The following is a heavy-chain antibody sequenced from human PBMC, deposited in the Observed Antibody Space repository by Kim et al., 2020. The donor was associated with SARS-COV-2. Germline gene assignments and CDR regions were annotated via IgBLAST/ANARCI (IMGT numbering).Heavy chain of an antibody. D-gene: IGHD1-1*01. Sequence: GGSLRLSCAASGFTVSSNYMSWVRQAPGKGPEWVSVIYSGGSTYYADSVKGRFTISRHNSKNTLYLQMNSLRAEDTAVYYCARAGIEKRWLQLDAFDIWGQGTMVTVSS. CDR3: ARAGIEKRWLQLDAFDI. CDR1: GFTVSSNY. J-gene: IGHJ3*02. CDR2: IYSGGST. V-gene: IGHV3-53*04.